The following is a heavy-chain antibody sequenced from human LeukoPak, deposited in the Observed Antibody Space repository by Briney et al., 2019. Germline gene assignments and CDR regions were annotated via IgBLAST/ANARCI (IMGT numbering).Heavy chain of an antibody. CDR2: ISGSGDNT. V-gene: IGHV3-23*01. CDR1: GFTFSSYT. J-gene: IGHJ4*02. CDR3: ARGVIAAAGFFDY. D-gene: IGHD6-13*01. Sequence: PGGSLRLSCEPSGFTFSSYTMSWVRQAPGKGLDWVSAISGSGDNTYYADSVKGRFTISRDNSKNTLYLQMNSLRAEDTAVYYCARGVIAAAGFFDYWGQGTLVTVSS.